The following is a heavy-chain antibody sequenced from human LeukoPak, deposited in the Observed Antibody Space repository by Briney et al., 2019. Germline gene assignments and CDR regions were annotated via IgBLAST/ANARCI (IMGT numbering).Heavy chain of an antibody. D-gene: IGHD2-2*01. CDR2: IYPGDSDT. CDR1: GYSFTSYW. Sequence: GESLKISCKGSGYSFTSYWIGWVRQMPGKGLEWMGIIYPGDSDTRYSPSFQGQVTISADKSISTAYLQWSSLKASDTAMYYCARPPSHCSSTNCYAGYWGQGTLVTVSS. J-gene: IGHJ4*02. V-gene: IGHV5-51*01. CDR3: ARPPSHCSSTNCYAGY.